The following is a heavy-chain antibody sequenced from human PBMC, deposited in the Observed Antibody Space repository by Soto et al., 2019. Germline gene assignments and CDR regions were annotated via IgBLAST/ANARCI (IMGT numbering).Heavy chain of an antibody. CDR3: AEDIVVVPAAIGYAFDI. J-gene: IGHJ3*02. CDR1: GFTFDDYA. V-gene: IGHV3-9*01. Sequence: PGGSLRLSCAASGFTFDDYAMHWVRQAPGKGLEWASGISWNSGSIGYADSVKGRFTISRDNAKNSLYLQMNSLRAEDTALYYCAEDIVVVPAAIGYAFDIWGQGTMVTVSS. CDR2: ISWNSGSI. D-gene: IGHD2-2*01.